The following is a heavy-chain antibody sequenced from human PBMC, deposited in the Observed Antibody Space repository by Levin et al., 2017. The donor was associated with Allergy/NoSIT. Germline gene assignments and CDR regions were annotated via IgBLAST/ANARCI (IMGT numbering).Heavy chain of an antibody. J-gene: IGHJ4*02. CDR1: GGSISSGGYS. V-gene: IGHV4-30-2*01. CDR2: IYLSGST. CDR3: ARVAGYSYGYYFDY. D-gene: IGHD5-18*01. Sequence: TSETLTLTCAVSGGSISSGGYSWSWIRQPPGKGLEWIGNIYLSGSTNDNPSLKSRVTMSVDRSKNQFSLKLSYVTAADTAVYYCARVAGYSYGYYFDYWGPGTLVTVSS.